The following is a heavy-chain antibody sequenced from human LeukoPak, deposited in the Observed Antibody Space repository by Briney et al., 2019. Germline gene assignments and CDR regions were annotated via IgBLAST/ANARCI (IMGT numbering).Heavy chain of an antibody. J-gene: IGHJ3*02. CDR3: AKDAWGRQLDAFDI. V-gene: IGHV3-9*01. CDR2: ISWNSGSI. CDR1: GFTFDDYA. Sequence: GRSLRLSCAASGFTFDDYAMHWVRQAPGKGLEWVSGISWNSGSIGYADSVKGRFTISRDNAKNSLYLQMNSLRAEDTALYYCAKDAWGRQLDAFDIWGQGTMVTVSS. D-gene: IGHD3-16*01.